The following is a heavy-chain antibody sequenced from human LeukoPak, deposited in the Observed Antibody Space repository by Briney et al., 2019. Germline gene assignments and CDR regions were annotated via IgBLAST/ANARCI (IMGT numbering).Heavy chain of an antibody. CDR2: INHSGST. CDR3: ARDQAGATGRWRSPPG. Sequence: PSETLSLTCAVYGGPFRGSYWSWIPHPPGKGLEWIGKINHSGSTNYNPSLKSRVTISVDTSKNQFSLKLSSVTAADTAVYYCARDQAGATGRWRSPPGWGQGTMVTVSS. J-gene: IGHJ3*01. CDR1: GGPFRGSY. D-gene: IGHD1-26*01. V-gene: IGHV4-34*01.